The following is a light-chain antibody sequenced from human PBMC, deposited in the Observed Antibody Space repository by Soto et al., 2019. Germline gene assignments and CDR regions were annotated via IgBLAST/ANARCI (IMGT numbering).Light chain of an antibody. J-gene: IGKJ1*01. V-gene: IGKV3-15*01. CDR2: AAS. CDR3: QQYVNWLRT. Sequence: EIVMTQSPATLSVSPGERATLSCRASQSISSNLAWYQQKPGQAPRLLIYAASTRATGVPARFSGGGSGTDFTLTINSLQSDDFAVYYCQQYVNWLRTFGQGTKVEIK. CDR1: QSISSN.